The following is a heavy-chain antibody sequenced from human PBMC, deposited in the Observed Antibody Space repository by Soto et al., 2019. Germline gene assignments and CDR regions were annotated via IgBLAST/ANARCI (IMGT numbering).Heavy chain of an antibody. CDR1: GFTFSSYA. CDR3: AKLEFPYYDSSGYYVLYFDY. V-gene: IGHV3-23*01. CDR2: ISGSGGST. D-gene: IGHD3-22*01. Sequence: GGSLRLSCAASGFTFSSYAMSWVRQAPGKGLEWVSAISGSGGSTYYADSVKGRFTISRDNSKNPLYLQMNSLRAEDTAVYYCAKLEFPYYDSSGYYVLYFDYWGQGTLVTVS. J-gene: IGHJ4*02.